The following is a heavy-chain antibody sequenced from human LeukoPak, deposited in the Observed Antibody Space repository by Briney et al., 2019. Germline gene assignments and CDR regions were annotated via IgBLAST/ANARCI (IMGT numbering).Heavy chain of an antibody. CDR3: AREMDDILTGYGLDY. Sequence: GRSLRLSCSASGFTFSNYPIHWVRQAPGKGLEWVAVVSYDGNTEYNPDSVRGRFTISRDNSKNTVYLQMNSLRAEDTAVYYCAREMDDILTGYGLDYWGQGTLVTVSS. J-gene: IGHJ4*02. D-gene: IGHD3-9*01. V-gene: IGHV3-30-3*01. CDR2: VSYDGNTE. CDR1: GFTFSNYP.